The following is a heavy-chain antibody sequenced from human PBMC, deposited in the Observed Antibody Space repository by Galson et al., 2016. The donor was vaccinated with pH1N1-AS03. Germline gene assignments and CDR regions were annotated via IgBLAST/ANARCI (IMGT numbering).Heavy chain of an antibody. D-gene: IGHD2-2*01. J-gene: IGHJ3*02. Sequence: SETLSLTCTVSGGSISGYYWSWIRQPPGKGLEWIGYIYYSGSTNYNPSLKSRVTISVDTSKNHFSLKLTSVTAADTAVYYCARVTGFYQISALNIWGQGTMVTVSS. CDR2: IYYSGST. CDR1: GGSISGYY. CDR3: ARVTGFYQISALNI. V-gene: IGHV4-59*01.